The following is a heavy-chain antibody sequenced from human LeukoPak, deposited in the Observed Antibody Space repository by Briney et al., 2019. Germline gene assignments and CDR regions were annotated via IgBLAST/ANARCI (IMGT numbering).Heavy chain of an antibody. CDR2: INTNTGNP. D-gene: IGHD6-13*01. J-gene: IGHJ6*03. CDR1: GYTFTSYA. Sequence: ASVKVSCKASGYTFTSYAMNWVRQAPGQGLEWMGWINTNTGNPTYAQGFTGRFVFSLDTSVSTAYLQISSLKAEDTAVYYCAREGRAAAGKGGAYYYYMDVWGKGTTVTVSS. CDR3: AREGRAAAGKGGAYYYYMDV. V-gene: IGHV7-4-1*02.